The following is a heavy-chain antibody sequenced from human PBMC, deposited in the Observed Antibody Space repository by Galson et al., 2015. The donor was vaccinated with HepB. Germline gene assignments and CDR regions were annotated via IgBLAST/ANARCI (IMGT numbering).Heavy chain of an antibody. CDR1: GFTFSSYG. CDR2: ISYDGSNK. D-gene: IGHD1-1*01. CDR3: AKDPRYGAHPGVFDY. Sequence: SLRLSCAASGFTFSSYGMHWVRQAPGKGLEWVAVISYDGSNKYYADSVKSRFTISRDNSKNTLYLQMNSLRAEDTAVYYCAKDPRYGAHPGVFDYWGQGTLVTVSS. J-gene: IGHJ4*02. V-gene: IGHV3-30*18.